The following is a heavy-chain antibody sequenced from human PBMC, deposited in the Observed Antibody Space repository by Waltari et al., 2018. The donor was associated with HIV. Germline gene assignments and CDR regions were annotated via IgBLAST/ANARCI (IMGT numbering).Heavy chain of an antibody. CDR1: GGSFNGFS. J-gene: IGHJ4*02. CDR3: ARGQVGAIHDY. V-gene: IGHV4-34*02. D-gene: IGHD1-26*01. CDR2: VDHSGKS. Sequence: QVHLQQWGAGLLKPSETLSLTCAVYGGSFNGFSWSWIRQPPGKGLEWIGKVDHSGKSTYNPSLKSRVIISGDTSKNQFSLNLTSVTAADTALYFCARGQVGAIHDYWGQGTLVTVSS.